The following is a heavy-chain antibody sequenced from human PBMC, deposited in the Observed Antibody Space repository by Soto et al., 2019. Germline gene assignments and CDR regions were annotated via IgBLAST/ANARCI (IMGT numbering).Heavy chain of an antibody. V-gene: IGHV3-74*01. CDR3: ARTHYTNSGWFDP. D-gene: IGHD4-4*01. CDR2: INSDGSST. Sequence: GGSLRLSCAASGFTFSSYWMHWVRQAPGKGLVWVSRINSDGSSTNYADSVKGRFTISRDNTKNTLFLQMSRLSAEDTAVYYGARTHYTNSGWFDPWGQGALVTVSS. CDR1: GFTFSSYW. J-gene: IGHJ5*02.